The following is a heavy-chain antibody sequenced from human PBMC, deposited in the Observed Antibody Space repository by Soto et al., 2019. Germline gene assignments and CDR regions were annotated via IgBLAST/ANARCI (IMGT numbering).Heavy chain of an antibody. Sequence: QVQLQESGPGLVQPSQTLSLTCTVSGGSITSGDYPWAWIRQRPGKGLEWLGYIYYSGRTHYSPSLKSRISFSVDTSKNQFFLSLKSVTVADTAVYYCARDRPPNGAFGFDVWGQGTTVTVSS. CDR3: ARDRPPNGAFGFDV. D-gene: IGHD3-10*01. CDR1: GGSITSGDYP. J-gene: IGHJ6*02. V-gene: IGHV4-30-4*01. CDR2: IYYSGRT.